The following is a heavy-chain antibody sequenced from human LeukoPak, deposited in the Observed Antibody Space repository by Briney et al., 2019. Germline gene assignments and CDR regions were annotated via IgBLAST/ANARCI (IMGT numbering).Heavy chain of an antibody. Sequence: SETLSLTCTVSGGSISSYYWSWIRQPPGKGLEWIGYIYYSGSTNYNPSLKSRVTISVDTSKNQFPLKLSSVTAADTAVYYCARDRSSSWTRDWFDPWGQGTLVTVSS. CDR3: ARDRSSSWTRDWFDP. J-gene: IGHJ5*02. V-gene: IGHV4-59*12. CDR2: IYYSGST. D-gene: IGHD6-13*01. CDR1: GGSISSYY.